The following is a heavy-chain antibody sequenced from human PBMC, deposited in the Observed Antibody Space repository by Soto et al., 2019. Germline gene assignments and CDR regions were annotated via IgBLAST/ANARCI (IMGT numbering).Heavy chain of an antibody. J-gene: IGHJ5*02. D-gene: IGHD2-15*01. CDR1: SGSFSSYY. CDR3: SRGRYPHKGAQT. V-gene: IGHV4-34*02. CDR2: IHPSGDT. Sequence: QVQLQQWGAGLLKPSETLSLTCAVHSGSFSSYYCTWTCQPPGKGLEWIGEIHPSGDTDYNPSLRNRFTISLDTSKSQFSLRLTSVTAADMAVHFCSRGRYPHKGAQTLGQGTLVTVSS.